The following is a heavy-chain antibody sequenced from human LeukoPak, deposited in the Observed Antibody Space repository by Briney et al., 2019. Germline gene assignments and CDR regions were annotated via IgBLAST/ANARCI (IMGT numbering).Heavy chain of an antibody. CDR1: GFTFSSSS. CDR2: ISSTSSHI. CDR3: ASGSGHDY. J-gene: IGHJ4*02. V-gene: IGHV3-21*01. D-gene: IGHD2-15*01. Sequence: GGSLRLSCAASGFTFSSSSMNWVRQAPGKGLESVSSISSTSSHINYAGSVKGRFTISRDNAKNSLYLQMNGLRAEDTAVYYCASGSGHDYWGQGTLVTVSS.